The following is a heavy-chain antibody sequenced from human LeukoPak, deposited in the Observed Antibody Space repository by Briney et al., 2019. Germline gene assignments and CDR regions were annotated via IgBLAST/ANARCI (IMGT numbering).Heavy chain of an antibody. Sequence: PGGSLRLSCAASGFTFSSYWMSWVRQAPGKGLEWVANIKQDGSEKYYVDSVKGRFTISRDNAKNSLYLQMNSLRAEDTAVYYCARDGREYDTIFENWFDPWGQGTLVTVSS. J-gene: IGHJ5*02. V-gene: IGHV3-7*01. D-gene: IGHD3-3*01. CDR1: GFTFSSYW. CDR2: IKQDGSEK. CDR3: ARDGREYDTIFENWFDP.